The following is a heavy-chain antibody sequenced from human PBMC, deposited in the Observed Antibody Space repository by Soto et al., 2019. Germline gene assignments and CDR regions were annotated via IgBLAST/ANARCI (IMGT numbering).Heavy chain of an antibody. J-gene: IGHJ5*02. V-gene: IGHV3-48*02. CDR2: ISSSSSTI. D-gene: IGHD2-15*01. CDR1: GFTFSSYS. Sequence: EVPLVESGGGLVQPGGSLRLSCAASGFTFSSYSMNWVRQAPGKGLEWVSYISSSSSTIYYADSVKGRFTISRDNAXNLXYLQMNSLRDEDTAVYYCARDLPRYCSGGSCEFDPWGQGTLVTVSS. CDR3: ARDLPRYCSGGSCEFDP.